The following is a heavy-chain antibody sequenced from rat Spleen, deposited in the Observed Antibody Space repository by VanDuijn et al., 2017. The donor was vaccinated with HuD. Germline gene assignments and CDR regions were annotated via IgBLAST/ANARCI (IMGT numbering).Heavy chain of an antibody. J-gene: IGHJ2*01. Sequence: EVQLVESGGGLVQPGRSLKLSCAASGFTFSDYYMAWVRQAPTKGLEWVATISDDGSSTYYRDSVKGRFTISRDNAKSTLYLQMNSLRSEDTATYYCATEGMLGFFDFWGQGVMVTVSS. D-gene: IGHD1-11*01. CDR3: ATEGMLGFFDF. CDR1: GFTFSDYY. CDR2: ISDDGSST. V-gene: IGHV5-7*01.